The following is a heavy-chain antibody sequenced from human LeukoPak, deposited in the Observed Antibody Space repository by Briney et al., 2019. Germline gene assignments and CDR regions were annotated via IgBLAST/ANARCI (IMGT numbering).Heavy chain of an antibody. CDR2: INPNSGGT. CDR3: ARARAPVAAAAGY. V-gene: IGHV1-2*02. Sequence: GASVKVSCKASGYTFTGYYMHWVRQAPGQGLEWMGWINPNSGGTNYAQKFQGRVTMTRDTSISTAYMELSRLRSDDTAVYYCARARAPVAAAAGYWGQGTLVTVSP. CDR1: GYTFTGYY. J-gene: IGHJ4*02. D-gene: IGHD6-13*01.